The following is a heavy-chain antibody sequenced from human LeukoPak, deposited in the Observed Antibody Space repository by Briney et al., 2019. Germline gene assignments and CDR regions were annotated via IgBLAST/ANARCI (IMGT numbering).Heavy chain of an antibody. CDR3: AKDRGGYSSGWYDY. J-gene: IGHJ4*02. CDR2: IRHDGTNK. D-gene: IGHD6-19*01. V-gene: IGHV3-30*02. Sequence: GGSLRLSCAASGFTFSSYGVHWVRQAPGKGLEWVAFIRHDGTNKHNADSVKGRFTISRDNSKNTLYLQMNSLRAEDTAVYYCAKDRGGYSSGWYDYWGQGTLVTVSS. CDR1: GFTFSSYG.